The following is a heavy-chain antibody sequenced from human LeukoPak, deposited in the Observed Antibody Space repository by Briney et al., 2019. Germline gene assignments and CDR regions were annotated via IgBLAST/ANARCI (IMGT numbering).Heavy chain of an antibody. J-gene: IGHJ4*02. Sequence: PGGSLRLSCAASGFTFSNAWMSWVRQAPGKGVEWVGRIKSKTDGGTTDYAAPVKSRFTISRDDSKNTLYLQMNSLKTEDTAVYYCTTDQPKYYDFWSGYRFGYWGQGTLVTVSS. CDR1: GFTFSNAW. CDR2: IKSKTDGGTT. CDR3: TTDQPKYYDFWSGYRFGY. V-gene: IGHV3-15*01. D-gene: IGHD3-3*01.